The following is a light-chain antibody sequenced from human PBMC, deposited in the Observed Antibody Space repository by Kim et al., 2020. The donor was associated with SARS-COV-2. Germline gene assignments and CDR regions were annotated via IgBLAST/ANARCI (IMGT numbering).Light chain of an antibody. V-gene: IGKV3-15*01. CDR3: QQYNNRPRT. J-gene: IGKJ1*01. Sequence: VAPGDRAPHSHRGRQSVSSHLARELQKPGQDPRLLSYGASARATGIPARFSGSGSGTDFTLTISSLQSEDFAVYFCQQYNNRPRTVGQRAKVDIK. CDR2: GAS. CDR1: QSVSSH.